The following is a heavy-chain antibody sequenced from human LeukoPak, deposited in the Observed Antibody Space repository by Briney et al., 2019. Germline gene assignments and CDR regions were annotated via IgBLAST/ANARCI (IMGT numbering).Heavy chain of an antibody. Sequence: PSETLSLTCGVYGGSYSDYYWSWIRQPAGKGLEWIGRIYTSGSTNYNPSLKSRVTMSVDTSKNQFSLKLSSVTAADTAVYYCASNPKYCSGGSCYRYNWFDPWGQGTLVTVSS. V-gene: IGHV4-59*10. CDR1: GGSYSDYY. CDR3: ASNPKYCSGGSCYRYNWFDP. CDR2: IYTSGST. J-gene: IGHJ5*02. D-gene: IGHD2-15*01.